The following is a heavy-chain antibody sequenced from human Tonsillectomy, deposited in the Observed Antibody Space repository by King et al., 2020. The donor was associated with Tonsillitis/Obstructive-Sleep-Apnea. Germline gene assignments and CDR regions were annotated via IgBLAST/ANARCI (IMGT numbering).Heavy chain of an antibody. D-gene: IGHD5-12*01. Sequence: VQLVESGGIVVQPGGSLRLSCAASGFTFDDSAMHWVRQAPGKGLEWVSLINEAGTSTFYADSVGGRFTISRDNSKNSLYLQMNSLRTEDTALYYCAKSILSGLGYHFDYWGQGTLVTVSS. CDR3: AKSILSGLGYHFDY. J-gene: IGHJ4*02. CDR1: GFTFDDSA. V-gene: IGHV3-43*02. CDR2: INEAGTST.